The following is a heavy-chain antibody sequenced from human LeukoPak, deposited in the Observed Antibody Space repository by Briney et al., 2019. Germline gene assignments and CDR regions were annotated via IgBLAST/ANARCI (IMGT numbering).Heavy chain of an antibody. CDR3: ARDYCDNSSFGAFDV. J-gene: IGHJ3*01. CDR1: GYTFTAHY. Sequence: ASVNVSCKASGYTFTAHYMHWVRQAPGQGLEWMGWINPNSGGTKYVQNFQGRVTMTRDTSIRTVYMELSRLRSDDTAVYYCARDYCDNSSFGAFDVWGQGTMVTVSS. CDR2: INPNSGGT. D-gene: IGHD3-22*01. V-gene: IGHV1-2*02.